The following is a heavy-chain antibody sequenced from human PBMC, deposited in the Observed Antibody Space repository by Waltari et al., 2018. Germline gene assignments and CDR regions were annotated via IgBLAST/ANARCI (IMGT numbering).Heavy chain of an antibody. CDR1: GGTFSSYT. V-gene: IGHV1-69*08. D-gene: IGHD3-22*01. CDR2: IIPILGIA. J-gene: IGHJ4*02. CDR3: ARDFGHDSSGYRY. Sequence: QVQLVQSGAEVKKPGSSVKVSCKASGGTFSSYTTSWVRQAPGQGLEWMGRIIPILGIANYEQKFQGRVTITADKSTSTAYMELSSLRSEDTAVYYCARDFGHDSSGYRYWGQGTLVTVSS.